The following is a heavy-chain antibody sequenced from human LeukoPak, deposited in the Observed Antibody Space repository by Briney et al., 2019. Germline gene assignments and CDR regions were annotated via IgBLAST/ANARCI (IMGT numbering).Heavy chain of an antibody. CDR1: GFTVSSNY. Sequence: PGGSLRLSCAASGFTVSSNYMSWVRQAPGKGLEWVLEIYTDDSTYYAASVKGRFSIFRDNSKNTVYLQMNSLSADDTAVYYCARELREHGVFDIWGQGTMVTVSS. J-gene: IGHJ3*02. CDR3: ARELREHGVFDI. CDR2: IYTDDST. V-gene: IGHV3-53*01. D-gene: IGHD1-26*01.